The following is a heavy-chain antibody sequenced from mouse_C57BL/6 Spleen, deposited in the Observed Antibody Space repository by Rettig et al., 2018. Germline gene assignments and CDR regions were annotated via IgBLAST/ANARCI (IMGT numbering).Heavy chain of an antibody. J-gene: IGHJ1*03. CDR3: ARITTVVRDFWYFDV. D-gene: IGHD1-1*01. Sequence: PCKASGYTFTDYNMDWVKQSHGKSLEWIGDINPNNGGTIYNQKFKGKATLTVDKSSSTAYMELRSLTSEDTAVYYCARITTVVRDFWYFDVWGTGTTVTVSS. CDR1: GYTFTDYN. V-gene: IGHV1-18*01. CDR2: INPNNGGT.